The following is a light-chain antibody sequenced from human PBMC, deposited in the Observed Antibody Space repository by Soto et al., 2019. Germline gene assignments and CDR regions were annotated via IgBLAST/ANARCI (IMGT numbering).Light chain of an antibody. CDR2: SNN. J-gene: IGLJ2*01. Sequence: QSVLTQPPSASGTPGQRVTISCSGSSSNIGSNTVNWYQQLPGTAPKLLISSNNQRPSGVPDRFSGSKSGTSASLAISGLQSEDEADYYCASWDDSLNGVVFGGGTKLTV. V-gene: IGLV1-44*01. CDR1: SSNIGSNT. CDR3: ASWDDSLNGVV.